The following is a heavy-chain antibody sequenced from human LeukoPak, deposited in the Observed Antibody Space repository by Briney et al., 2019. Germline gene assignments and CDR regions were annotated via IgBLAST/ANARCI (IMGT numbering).Heavy chain of an antibody. CDR3: ARDTYYYGSGSYFSRRYFDY. J-gene: IGHJ4*02. V-gene: IGHV3-11*01. CDR1: GFTFSDYY. D-gene: IGHD3-10*01. Sequence: GGSLRLSCAASGFTFSDYYMSWIRQAPGRGLEWVSYISSSGSTIYYADSVKGRFTISRDNAKNSLYLQMNSLRAEDTAVYYCARDTYYYGSGSYFSRRYFDYWGQGTLVTVSS. CDR2: ISSSGSTI.